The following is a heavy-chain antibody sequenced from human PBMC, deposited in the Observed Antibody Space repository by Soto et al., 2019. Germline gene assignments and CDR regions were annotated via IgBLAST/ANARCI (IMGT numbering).Heavy chain of an antibody. D-gene: IGHD2-15*01. J-gene: IGHJ6*02. Sequence: GGSLRLSCAASGFTFSDYYMSWIRQAPGKGLEWVSYISSSSSYTNYADSVKGRFTISRDNAKNSLYLQMNSLRAEDTAVYYCARVTPGLPYYGMDVWGQGTTVTVSS. CDR1: GFTFSDYY. CDR3: ARVTPGLPYYGMDV. CDR2: ISSSSSYT. V-gene: IGHV3-11*06.